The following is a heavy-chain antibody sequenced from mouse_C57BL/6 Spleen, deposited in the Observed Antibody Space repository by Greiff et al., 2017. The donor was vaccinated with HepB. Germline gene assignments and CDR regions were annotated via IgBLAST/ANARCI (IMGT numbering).Heavy chain of an antibody. D-gene: IGHD1-1*01. Sequence: QVQLQHSGPELVKPGASVKISCKASGYAFSSSWMNWVKQRPGKGLEWIGRIYPGDGDTNYNGKFKGKATLTADKSSSTAYMQLSSLTSEDSAVYFCARRTVVEYYFDYWGQGTTLTVSS. J-gene: IGHJ2*01. CDR1: GYAFSSSW. V-gene: IGHV1-82*01. CDR3: ARRTVVEYYFDY. CDR2: IYPGDGDT.